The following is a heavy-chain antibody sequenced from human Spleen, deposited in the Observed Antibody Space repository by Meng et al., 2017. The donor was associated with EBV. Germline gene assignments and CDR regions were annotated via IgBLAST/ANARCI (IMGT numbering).Heavy chain of an antibody. J-gene: IGHJ4*02. CDR1: GGSLSGHY. Sequence: VTLQQGGVGLVYPSATLFLTCAVYGGSLSGHYRTWIRQPPGKGLEWIGEINHSGSTNYNPSLKSRVTISVDTSKNQFSLKLSSVTAADTAVYYCARGYCSGGSCYSDYWGQGTLVTVSS. CDR3: ARGYCSGGSCYSDY. D-gene: IGHD2-15*01. V-gene: IGHV4-34*02. CDR2: INHSGST.